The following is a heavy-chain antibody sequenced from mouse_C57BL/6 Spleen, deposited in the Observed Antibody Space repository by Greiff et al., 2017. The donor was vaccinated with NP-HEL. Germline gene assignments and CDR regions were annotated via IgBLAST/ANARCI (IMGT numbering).Heavy chain of an antibody. CDR2: IYPGDGDT. CDR1: GYAFSSSW. V-gene: IGHV1-82*01. Sequence: QVQLKQSGPELVKPGASVKISCKASGYAFSSSWMNWVKQRPGKGLEWIGRIYPGDGDTNYNGKFKGKATLTADKSSSTAYMQLSSLTSEDSAVYFCARPLTGTYAMDYWGQGTSVTVSS. CDR3: ARPLTGTYAMDY. J-gene: IGHJ4*01. D-gene: IGHD4-1*01.